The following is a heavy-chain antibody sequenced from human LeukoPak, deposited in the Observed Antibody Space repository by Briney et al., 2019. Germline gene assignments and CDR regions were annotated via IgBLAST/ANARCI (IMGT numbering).Heavy chain of an antibody. CDR1: GFTFSSYS. CDR2: ISSSSSYI. CDR3: AKDLTTVTSQGDY. V-gene: IGHV3-21*01. J-gene: IGHJ4*02. D-gene: IGHD4-17*01. Sequence: GGSLRLSRAASGFTFSSYSMNCVRQAPGKGLEWVSSISSSSSYIYYADSVKGRFTISRDNTKNSLYLQMNSLRAEDTAVYYCAKDLTTVTSQGDYWGQGTLVTVSS.